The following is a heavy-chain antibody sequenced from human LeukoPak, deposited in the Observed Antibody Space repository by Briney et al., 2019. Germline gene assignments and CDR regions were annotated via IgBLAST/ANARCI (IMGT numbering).Heavy chain of an antibody. CDR1: GFTFSSYG. Sequence: TGGSLRLSCAASGFTFSSYGMHWVRQAPGKGLEWVAVMYYDGSTKYFADSVKGRFTISRDNSKNTLYLQMNSLRAEDTAVYYCARGAQWEPPYYFDYWGQGTQVTVSS. V-gene: IGHV3-33*01. D-gene: IGHD1-26*01. J-gene: IGHJ4*02. CDR3: ARGAQWEPPYYFDY. CDR2: MYYDGSTK.